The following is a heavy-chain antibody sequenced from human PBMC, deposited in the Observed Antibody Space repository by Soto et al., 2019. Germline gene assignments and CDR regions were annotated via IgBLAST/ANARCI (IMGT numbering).Heavy chain of an antibody. V-gene: IGHV1-69*01. CDR3: AGLIQFSSVWDY. J-gene: IGHJ4*02. Sequence: QVQLVQSGAEVKKPGSSVKVSCKASGGTFSSYAISWVRQAPGQGIEWMGGIIPIFGTANYAQKFQGRVMITADESTSTAYMELSGLRSEDTAVYYCAGLIQFSSVWDYWGQGTLVTVSS. D-gene: IGHD3-16*01. CDR2: IIPIFGTA. CDR1: GGTFSSYA.